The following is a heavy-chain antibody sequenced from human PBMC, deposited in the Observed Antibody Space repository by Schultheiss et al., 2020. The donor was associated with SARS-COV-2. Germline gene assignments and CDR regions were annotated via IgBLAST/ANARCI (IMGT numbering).Heavy chain of an antibody. V-gene: IGHV1-69*13. Sequence: SVKVSCKASGGTFSSYAISWVRQAPGQGLEWMGGIIPIFGTANYAQKFQGRVTITADESTSTAYMELSSLRSEDTAVYYCAKGPSSSWYRNWFDPWGQGTLVTVSS. CDR1: GGTFSSYA. CDR3: AKGPSSSWYRNWFDP. D-gene: IGHD6-13*01. J-gene: IGHJ5*02. CDR2: IIPIFGTA.